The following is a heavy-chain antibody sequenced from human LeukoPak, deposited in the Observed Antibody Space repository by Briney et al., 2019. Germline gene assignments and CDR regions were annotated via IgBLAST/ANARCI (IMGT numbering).Heavy chain of an antibody. CDR2: IAYDGSYK. CDR3: ARGDWDYGSGNFGY. J-gene: IGHJ4*02. V-gene: IGHV3-30*04. CDR1: AFTFSSFA. D-gene: IGHD3-10*01. Sequence: GGSLRLSCAASAFTFSSFASHWVRQAPGKGLEWVAVIAYDGSYKYYADSVKGRFTISRDNSKNTLYLEMNRLRADDTAVYYCARGDWDYGSGNFGYWGQGTLVTVSS.